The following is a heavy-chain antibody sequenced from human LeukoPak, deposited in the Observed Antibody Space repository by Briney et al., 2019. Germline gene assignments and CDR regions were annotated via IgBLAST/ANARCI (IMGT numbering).Heavy chain of an antibody. CDR2: IYYSGST. D-gene: IGHD4-17*01. V-gene: IGHV4-39*07. Sequence: KPSETLSLTCTVSGGSISSYYWGWIRQPPGKGLEWIGSIYYSGSTYYNPSLKSRVTISVDTSKNQFSLKLSSVTAADTAVYYCARDPVTTVIPFDYWGQGTLVTVSS. J-gene: IGHJ4*02. CDR3: ARDPVTTVIPFDY. CDR1: GGSISSYY.